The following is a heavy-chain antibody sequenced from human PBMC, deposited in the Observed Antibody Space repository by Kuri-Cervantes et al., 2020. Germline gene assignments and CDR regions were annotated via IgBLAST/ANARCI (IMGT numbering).Heavy chain of an antibody. CDR2: IYHSGST. V-gene: IGHV4-34*01. J-gene: IGHJ6*03. D-gene: IGHD2-2*02. CDR3: ARRVPAAIGYYYYYMDV. CDR1: GGSFSGYY. Sequence: SETLSLTCAVYGGSFSGYYWSWIRQPPGKGLEWIGSIYHSGSTYYNPSLKSRVTISVDTSKNQFSLKLSSVTAADTAVYYCARRVPAAIGYYYYYMDVRGKGTTVTVSS.